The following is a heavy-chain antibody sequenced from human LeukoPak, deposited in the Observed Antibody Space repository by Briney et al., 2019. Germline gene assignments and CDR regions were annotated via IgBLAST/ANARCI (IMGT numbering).Heavy chain of an antibody. Sequence: GGSLRLSCAASGFTFNTYSMNWVRQAPGKGLEWVSAISRDGKYIYYPDSVKGRFTISRDNAKNTLYLQLNSLRAEDTAVYYCARDSSSSFDYWGQGTLVTVSS. D-gene: IGHD6-6*01. J-gene: IGHJ4*02. CDR3: ARDSSSSFDY. V-gene: IGHV3-21*01. CDR2: ISRDGKYI. CDR1: GFTFNTYS.